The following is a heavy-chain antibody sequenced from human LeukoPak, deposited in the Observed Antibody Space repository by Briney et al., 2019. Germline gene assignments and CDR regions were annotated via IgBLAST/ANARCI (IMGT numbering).Heavy chain of an antibody. CDR1: GGSINSDY. Sequence: PSETLSLTCTVSGGSINSDYWTWIRQSPGKGLEWIGYIAYNGIPNYNPSLKSRLTISRDTSRNQFSLNLSSVTAADMAVYYCARERHGHPFDSWGQGTLVTVSS. CDR2: IAYNGIP. CDR3: ARERHGHPFDS. V-gene: IGHV4-59*01. J-gene: IGHJ4*02.